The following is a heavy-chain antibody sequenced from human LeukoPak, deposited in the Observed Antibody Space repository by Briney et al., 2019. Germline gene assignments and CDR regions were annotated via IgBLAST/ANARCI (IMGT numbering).Heavy chain of an antibody. CDR2: IYTSGST. CDR3: VRRAIMSTTVTRGGTDFYYALDV. V-gene: IGHV4-4*07. CDR1: GGSISTYY. J-gene: IGHJ6*02. D-gene: IGHD4-11*01. Sequence: SETLSLTCTVSGGSISTYYWSWIRQPAGKGLEWIGRIYTSGSTSYNPSLKSRVTLSVDTSKNHFSLNLSSVTAADTAVYFCVRRAIMSTTVTRGGTDFYYALDVWGQGTTVTVSS.